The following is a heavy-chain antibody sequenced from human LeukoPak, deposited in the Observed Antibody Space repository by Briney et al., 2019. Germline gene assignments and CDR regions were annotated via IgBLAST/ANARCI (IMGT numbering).Heavy chain of an antibody. CDR1: GGSFSGYY. J-gene: IGHJ4*02. CDR2: INHSGST. CDR3: AERAYSGGYYVFDY. V-gene: IGHV4-34*01. Sequence: SETLSLTCAVYGGSFSGYYWSWIRQPPGKGLEWIGEINHSGSTNYNPSLKSRVTISVDTSKNQFSLKLSSVTAADTAVYYCAERAYSGGYYVFDYWGQGTLVTVSS. D-gene: IGHD1-26*01.